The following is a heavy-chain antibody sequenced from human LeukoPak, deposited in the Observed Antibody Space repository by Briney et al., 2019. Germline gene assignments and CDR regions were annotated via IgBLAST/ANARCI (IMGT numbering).Heavy chain of an antibody. Sequence: SETLSLTCAVYGGSFSGDYWSGIRHPPAKGLEWIGESNHSGSTNYNPSLKSRVTISGDTSKHQFSTKMSCVTAGDTAVYYCARAAVARRPLDVWGKGTTVTVSS. CDR1: GGSFSGDY. V-gene: IGHV4-34*01. CDR2: SNHSGST. D-gene: IGHD6-19*01. J-gene: IGHJ6*01. CDR3: ARAAVARRPLDV.